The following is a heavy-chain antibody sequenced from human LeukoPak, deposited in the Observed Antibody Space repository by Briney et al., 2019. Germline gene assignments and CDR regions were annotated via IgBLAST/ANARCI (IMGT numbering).Heavy chain of an antibody. D-gene: IGHD2-2*01. CDR3: ARDGDCSSTSCYGDYYYYGMDV. V-gene: IGHV1-18*01. Sequence: ASVTVSCKASGYTFTSYGISWVRQAPGQGLEWMGWISAYNGNTNYAQKLQGRVTMTTDTSTSTAYMELGSLRSDDTAVYYCARDGDCSSTSCYGDYYYYGMDVWGQGTTVTVSS. CDR2: ISAYNGNT. J-gene: IGHJ6*02. CDR1: GYTFTSYG.